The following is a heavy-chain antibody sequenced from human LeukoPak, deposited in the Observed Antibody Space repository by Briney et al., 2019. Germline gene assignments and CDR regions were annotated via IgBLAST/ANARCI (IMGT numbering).Heavy chain of an antibody. J-gene: IGHJ4*02. V-gene: IGHV3-30*19. CDR2: ISHHVNVK. Sequence: GRSLRLSCAASGFTFSSYGMHWVRQVPGKGLEWVAVISHHVNVKFYADSVKGRLTISRDNSAKTVYLQMNSLRPDDAAVYYCVREGYYESGSSPTFYFDFWGQGTVVTVSS. CDR3: VREGYYESGSSPTFYFDF. CDR1: GFTFSSYG. D-gene: IGHD3-10*01.